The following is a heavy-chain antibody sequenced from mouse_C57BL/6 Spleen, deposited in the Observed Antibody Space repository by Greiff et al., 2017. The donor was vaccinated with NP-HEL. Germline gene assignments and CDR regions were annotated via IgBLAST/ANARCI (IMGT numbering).Heavy chain of an antibody. D-gene: IGHD2-2*01. CDR3: ARDHMVTTDGGMDY. CDR1: GFPFSSYA. Sequence: EVQLKQSGGGLVKPGGSLKLSCAASGFPFSSYAMSWVRQTPDQRLELVATISDGCSYTYYPDNVKGRFTISRDNAKNNLYLQMSHLKSEDTAMYYCARDHMVTTDGGMDYWGQGTSVTVSS. J-gene: IGHJ4*01. V-gene: IGHV5-4*01. CDR2: ISDGCSYT.